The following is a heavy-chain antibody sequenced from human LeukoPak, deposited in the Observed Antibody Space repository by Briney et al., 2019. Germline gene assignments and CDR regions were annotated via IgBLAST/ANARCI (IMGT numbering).Heavy chain of an antibody. CDR1: GGSFSGYY. Sequence: SETLSLTCAVYGGSFSGYYWSWIRQPPGKGLEWIGEIDHSGSTNYNPSLKSRVTISVDTSKNQFSLKLSSVTAADTAVYYCAIGVGDGYYYYYMDVWGKGTTVTVSS. D-gene: IGHD3-16*01. CDR3: AIGVGDGYYYYYMDV. J-gene: IGHJ6*03. CDR2: IDHSGST. V-gene: IGHV4-34*01.